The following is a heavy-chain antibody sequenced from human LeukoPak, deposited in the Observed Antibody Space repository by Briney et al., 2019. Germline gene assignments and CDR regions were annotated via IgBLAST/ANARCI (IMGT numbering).Heavy chain of an antibody. V-gene: IGHV3-23*01. CDR1: GFTLSSYA. D-gene: IGHD3-22*01. Sequence: GGSLRLSCAASGFTLSSYAMSWVRQAPGKGLEWVSAISGSGGSTYYADSVKGRFTISRDNSKNTLYLQMNSLRAEDTAVYYCAKVLGGSITMIVVVIDAFDIWGQGTMVTVSS. CDR3: AKVLGGSITMIVVVIDAFDI. J-gene: IGHJ3*02. CDR2: ISGSGGST.